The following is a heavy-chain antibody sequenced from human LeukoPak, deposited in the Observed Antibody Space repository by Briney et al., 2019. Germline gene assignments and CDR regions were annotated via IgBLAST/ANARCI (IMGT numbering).Heavy chain of an antibody. Sequence: PGESLRLSCAASGFSFCGHWMNWVRQPPGKGLEWVANIKADGSEKYYVDSVKGRFTISRDDAKRTVDLQMDNLRAEDTAIYYCAYRNNFEYWGQGALVTVSS. J-gene: IGHJ4*02. CDR3: AYRNNFEY. CDR1: GFSFCGHW. D-gene: IGHD1-26*01. V-gene: IGHV3-7*05. CDR2: IKADGSEK.